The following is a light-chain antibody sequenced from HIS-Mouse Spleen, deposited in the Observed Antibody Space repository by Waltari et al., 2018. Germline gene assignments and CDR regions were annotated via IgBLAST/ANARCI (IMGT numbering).Light chain of an antibody. CDR1: ALPKNY. V-gene: IGLV3-10*01. CDR2: EDS. Sequence: SYELTQPPSVSVSPGQTARITCSGDALPKNYAYWYQQKSGPSPVLVIYEDSTRPSGIPERFSGSSSGTMATLTISGAQVEDEADYYCYSTDSSGNHRVFGGGTKLTVL. J-gene: IGLJ2*01. CDR3: YSTDSSGNHRV.